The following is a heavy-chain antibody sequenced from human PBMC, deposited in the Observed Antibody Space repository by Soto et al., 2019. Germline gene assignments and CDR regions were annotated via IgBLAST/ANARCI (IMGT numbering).Heavy chain of an antibody. V-gene: IGHV4-4*07. D-gene: IGHD5-18*01. Sequence: PSETRSLTCTVSGGSIINYYWSWIRQPAGKGLEWIGRIYTTGSTNYNPSLKSRVTMSVDTSKNQFSLRLSSATAADTAVYYCARDRGYNSGFDVDFWGQGTMVTVSS. CDR3: ARDRGYNSGFDVDF. CDR2: IYTTGST. J-gene: IGHJ3*01. CDR1: GGSIINYY.